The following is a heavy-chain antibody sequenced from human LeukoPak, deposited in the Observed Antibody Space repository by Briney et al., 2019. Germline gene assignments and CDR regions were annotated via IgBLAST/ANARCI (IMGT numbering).Heavy chain of an antibody. J-gene: IGHJ6*02. CDR1: GFNYRSYA. CDR3: AKHADIVVVVAARHEYGMDV. Sequence: GGPLRLSCAASGFNYRSYAMSWVREAPGKALEGVSAISGSGGSTYYADSVKSRFTISRDNSKNTLYLQMNSLRAEDTAVYDSAKHADIVVVVAARHEYGMDVWGQGTTVTVSS. V-gene: IGHV3-23*01. D-gene: IGHD2-15*01. CDR2: ISGSGGST.